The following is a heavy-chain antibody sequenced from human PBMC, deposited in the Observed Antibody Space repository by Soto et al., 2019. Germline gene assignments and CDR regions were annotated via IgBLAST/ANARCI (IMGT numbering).Heavy chain of an antibody. CDR1: GGSISSGGYY. V-gene: IGHV4-61*08. D-gene: IGHD3-22*01. Sequence: SETLSLTCTVSGGSISSGGYYWSWIRQHPGKGLEWIGYIYYSDSINYNPSLKSRAIISDDTSKNQIYLRLSSVTAADTAVYYCARAYYDTNGYSLGPWGQGILVTVSS. J-gene: IGHJ5*02. CDR2: IYYSDSI. CDR3: ARAYYDTNGYSLGP.